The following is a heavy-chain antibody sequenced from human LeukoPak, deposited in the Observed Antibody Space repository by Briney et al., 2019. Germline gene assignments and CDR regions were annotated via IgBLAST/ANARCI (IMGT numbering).Heavy chain of an antibody. CDR1: GGSINSVNYY. CDR3: ARDSVGGTGHDAFDI. CDR2: IYYSGSA. V-gene: IGHV4-39*07. Sequence: SETLSLTCTVSGGSINSVNYYWGWIRQPPGKGLEWIGGIYYSGSAYDSSSLKSRVTISVDTSKNQFSLKLTSVTAADTAVYFCARDSVGGTGHDAFDIWGQGTMATVSS. D-gene: IGHD1-26*01. J-gene: IGHJ3*02.